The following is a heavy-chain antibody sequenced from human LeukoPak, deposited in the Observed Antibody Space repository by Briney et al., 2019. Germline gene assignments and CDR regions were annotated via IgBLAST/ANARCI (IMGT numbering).Heavy chain of an antibody. D-gene: IGHD6-13*01. Sequence: ASVRVSCKASVYTFTVNFMHWVRHAPGQGLGWMGWMNPNSGATSYAQRFQGRVTMSRDTSISAAYMELRSLRYDDTAVYYCARGDGSSWYEYWGQGTMVTVSS. V-gene: IGHV1-2*02. CDR3: ARGDGSSWYEY. CDR2: MNPNSGAT. J-gene: IGHJ4*02. CDR1: VYTFTVNF.